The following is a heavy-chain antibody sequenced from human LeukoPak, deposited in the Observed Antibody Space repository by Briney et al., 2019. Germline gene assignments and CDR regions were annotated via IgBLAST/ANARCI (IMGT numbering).Heavy chain of an antibody. CDR3: ARAVHYSGTSDQYTGGWYYFDF. CDR1: GYSISSGYY. D-gene: IGHD3-10*01. J-gene: IGHJ4*02. V-gene: IGHV4-38-2*02. CDR2: INDSGST. Sequence: SETLSLTCTVSGYSISSGYYWGWIRQPPGKGLEWIGNINDSGSTNSNPSLKSRATISVDMSRKHFFLDLSSVTAADTAVYYCARAVHYSGTSDQYTGGWYYFDFWGQGTLVTVSS.